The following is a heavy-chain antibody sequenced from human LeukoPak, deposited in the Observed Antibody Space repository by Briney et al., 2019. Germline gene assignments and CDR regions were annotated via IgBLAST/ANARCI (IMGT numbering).Heavy chain of an antibody. Sequence: GGSLRLSCAASGFTFSSHAMHWVRQAPGKGLEWVAVISYDGSNKYYADSVKGRFTISRDNSKNTLYLQMNSLRAEDTAVYYCARAQYAIDAFDIWGQGTMVTVSS. J-gene: IGHJ3*02. D-gene: IGHD5-24*01. V-gene: IGHV3-30-3*01. CDR3: ARAQYAIDAFDI. CDR2: ISYDGSNK. CDR1: GFTFSSHA.